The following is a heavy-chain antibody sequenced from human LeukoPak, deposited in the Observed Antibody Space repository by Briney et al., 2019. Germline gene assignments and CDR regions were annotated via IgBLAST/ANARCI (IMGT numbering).Heavy chain of an antibody. CDR3: ARLRLMYYYGSGARYYYYYYYMDV. CDR1: GYSFISYW. Sequence: GESLKISCKGSGYSFISYWIGWVRQMPGKGLEWMGIIYPGDSDTGYSPSFQGQVTISADKSISTAYLQWSSLKASDTAMYYCARLRLMYYYGSGARYYYYYYYMDVWGKGTTVTISS. CDR2: IYPGDSDT. V-gene: IGHV5-51*01. J-gene: IGHJ6*03. D-gene: IGHD3-10*01.